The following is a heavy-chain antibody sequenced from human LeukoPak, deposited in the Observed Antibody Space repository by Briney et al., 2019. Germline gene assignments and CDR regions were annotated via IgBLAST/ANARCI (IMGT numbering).Heavy chain of an antibody. CDR1: GFTFSSYA. CDR3: ALQRITMVRGAPFDY. V-gene: IGHV3-23*01. Sequence: GGSLRLSCAASGFTFSSYAMSWVRQAPGKGLEWVSAISGSGGSTYYADSVKGRFTISRDNSKNTLYLQMNSLRAEDTAVYYCALQRITMVRGAPFDYWGQGTLVTVSS. J-gene: IGHJ4*02. CDR2: ISGSGGST. D-gene: IGHD3-10*01.